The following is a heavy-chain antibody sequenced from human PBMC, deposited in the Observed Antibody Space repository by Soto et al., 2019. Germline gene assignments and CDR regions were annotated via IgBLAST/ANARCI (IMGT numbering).Heavy chain of an antibody. CDR2: IIPFFGSA. CDR1: GGILSSYA. J-gene: IGHJ4*02. CDR3: AIWRDNLEVPDYHFDY. Sequence: QVQLVQSGAEVKKPGSSVKVSCKAYGGILSSYAITWVRQAPGQGLEWMGGIIPFFGSANYTQKFRGRVTMTADDSMSTAYMELSNLRSDDTAVYYCAIWRDNLEVPDYHFDYWGQGTLVTVSS. V-gene: IGHV1-69*01. D-gene: IGHD3-3*01.